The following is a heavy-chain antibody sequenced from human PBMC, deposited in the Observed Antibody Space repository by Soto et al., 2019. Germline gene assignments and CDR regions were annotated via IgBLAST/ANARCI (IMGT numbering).Heavy chain of an antibody. CDR3: AKGSAITIFGVVIKENYFDY. CDR1: GFTFSSYG. CDR2: ISYDGSNK. D-gene: IGHD3-3*01. Sequence: GGSLRLSCAASGFTFSSYGMHWVRQAPGKGLEWVAVISYDGSNKYYADSVKGRFTISRDNSKNTLYLQMNSLRAEDTAVYYCAKGSAITIFGVVIKENYFDYWGQGTLVTVSS. V-gene: IGHV3-30*18. J-gene: IGHJ4*02.